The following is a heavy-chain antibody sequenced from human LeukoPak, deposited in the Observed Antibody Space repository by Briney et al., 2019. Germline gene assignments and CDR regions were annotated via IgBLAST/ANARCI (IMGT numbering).Heavy chain of an antibody. CDR3: ARADTAMVFDY. D-gene: IGHD5-18*01. J-gene: IGHJ4*02. Sequence: SQTLSPTCAVSGGSISSGGYSWSWIRQPPGKGLEWIGYIYHSGSTYYNPSLKSRVTISVDRSKNQFSLKLSSVTAADTAVYYCARADTAMVFDYWGQGTLVTVSS. CDR2: IYHSGST. CDR1: GGSISSGGYS. V-gene: IGHV4-30-2*01.